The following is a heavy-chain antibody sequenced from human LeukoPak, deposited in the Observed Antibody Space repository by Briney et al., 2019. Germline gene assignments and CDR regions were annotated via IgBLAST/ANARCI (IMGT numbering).Heavy chain of an antibody. CDR2: IYYSGST. Sequence: SETLSLTCTVSGGSISSYYWSWIRQPPGKGLEWIGYIYYSGSTNYNPSLKSRVTISVDTSKNQFSLKLSSVTAADTAVYYCARHYGCWSGYSIRYYYYGMDVWGQGTTVTVSS. CDR3: ARHYGCWSGYSIRYYYYGMDV. J-gene: IGHJ6*02. V-gene: IGHV4-59*08. D-gene: IGHD3-3*01. CDR1: GGSISSYY.